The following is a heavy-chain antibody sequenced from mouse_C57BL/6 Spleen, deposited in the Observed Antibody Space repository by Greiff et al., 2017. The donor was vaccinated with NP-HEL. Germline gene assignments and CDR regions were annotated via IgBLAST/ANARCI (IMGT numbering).Heavy chain of an antibody. J-gene: IGHJ4*01. CDR2: ICSGGSS. Sequence: QVHVKQSGPGLVQPSQCLSITCTVSGFSFTSYGVHWVRQSPGKGLEWLGVICSGGSSDYNAAFISRLSIIKDNSKSQVFFKMNSLRADDTAIYYCARRRYGYDVSYAMDYWGQGTSVTVSS. CDR3: ARRRYGYDVSYAMDY. V-gene: IGHV2-2*01. CDR1: GFSFTSYG. D-gene: IGHD2-2*01.